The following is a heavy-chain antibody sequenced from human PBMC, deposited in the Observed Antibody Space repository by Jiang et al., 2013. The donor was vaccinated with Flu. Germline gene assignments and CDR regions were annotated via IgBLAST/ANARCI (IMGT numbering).Heavy chain of an antibody. Sequence: VQLLESGGGVVQPGGSLRLSCAASGFSFSYYGMYWVRQASGKGLEWLTSIRFDGSDKYYADSVKGRFSISRDNPKNTLYLQLNSLRVEDTAIYYCATLRGSSYDTYLLDSWGQGTMVTSPQ. V-gene: IGHV3-30*02. D-gene: IGHD2-15*01. CDR3: ATLRGSSYDTYLLDS. J-gene: IGHJ4*02. CDR1: GFSFSYYG. CDR2: IRFDGSDK.